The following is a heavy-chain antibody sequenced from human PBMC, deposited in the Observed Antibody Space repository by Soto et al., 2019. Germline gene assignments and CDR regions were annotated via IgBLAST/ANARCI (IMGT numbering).Heavy chain of an antibody. D-gene: IGHD3-9*01. V-gene: IGHV5-51*01. CDR3: ARFTPYDILTGYPLGGWFDP. J-gene: IGHJ5*02. CDR1: GYSFTSYW. CDR2: IYPGDSDT. Sequence: GESLKISCKGSGYSFTSYWIGWVRQMPGKGLEWMGIIYPGDSDTRYSPSFQGQVTISADKSISTAYLQWSSLKASDTAMYYCARFTPYDILTGYPLGGWFDPWGQGTLVTVSS.